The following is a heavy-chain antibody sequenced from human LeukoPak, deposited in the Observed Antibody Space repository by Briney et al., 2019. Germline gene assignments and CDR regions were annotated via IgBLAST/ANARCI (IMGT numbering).Heavy chain of an antibody. V-gene: IGHV3-33*01. J-gene: IGHJ6*02. D-gene: IGHD6-19*01. CDR3: ARDLRQWNYYYYGMDV. CDR1: GFTFSSYG. Sequence: GGSLRLSCAASGFTFSSYGMHRVRQAPGKGLEWVAVIWYDGSNKYYADSVKGRFTISRDNSKNTLYLQMNSLRAEDTAVYYCARDLRQWNYYYYGMDVWGQGTTVTVSS. CDR2: IWYDGSNK.